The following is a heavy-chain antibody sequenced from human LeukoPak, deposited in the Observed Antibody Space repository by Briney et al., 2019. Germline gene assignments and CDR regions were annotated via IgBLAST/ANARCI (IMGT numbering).Heavy chain of an antibody. Sequence: SETLSLTCTVSGGSISSYYWSWIRQPAGKGLEWIGRIYTSGSTNYNPSLKSRVTMSVDTSKNQFSLKLSSVTAADTAVYYCARDGAGQQLPHFDYWGQGTLVTVSS. CDR2: IYTSGST. CDR3: ARDGAGQQLPHFDY. D-gene: IGHD6-13*01. V-gene: IGHV4-4*07. CDR1: GGSISSYY. J-gene: IGHJ4*02.